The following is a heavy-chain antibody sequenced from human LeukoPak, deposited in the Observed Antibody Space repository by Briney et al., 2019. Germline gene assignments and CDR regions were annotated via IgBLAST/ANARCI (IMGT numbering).Heavy chain of an antibody. Sequence: SETLSLTCAVSGGSISSGGYSWSWIRQPPGKGLEWIGYIYHSGSTYYNPSLESRVTISVDRSKNQFSLKLSSVTAADTAVYYCARSLGGYVTFWGQGTLVTVSS. CDR1: GGSISSGGYS. V-gene: IGHV4-30-2*01. D-gene: IGHD5-12*01. CDR2: IYHSGST. CDR3: ARSLGGYVTF. J-gene: IGHJ4*02.